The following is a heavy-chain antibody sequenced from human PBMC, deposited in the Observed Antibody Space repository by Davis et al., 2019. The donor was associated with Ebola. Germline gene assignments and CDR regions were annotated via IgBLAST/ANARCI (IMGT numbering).Heavy chain of an antibody. CDR2: IIPILGIA. Sequence: SVKVSCKASGGTFSSYAISWVRQAPGQGLEWMGRIIPILGIANYAQKFQGRVTITADKSTSTAYMELSSLRSEDTAVYYCARTYYYDSSESGWFDPWGQGTLVTVSS. J-gene: IGHJ5*02. V-gene: IGHV1-69*04. D-gene: IGHD3-22*01. CDR3: ARTYYYDSSESGWFDP. CDR1: GGTFSSYA.